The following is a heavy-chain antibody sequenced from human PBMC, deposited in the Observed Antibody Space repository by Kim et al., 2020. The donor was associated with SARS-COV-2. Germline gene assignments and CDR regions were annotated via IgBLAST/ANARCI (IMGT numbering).Heavy chain of an antibody. CDR1: GGSISSYY. V-gene: IGHV4-4*07. D-gene: IGHD3-3*01. J-gene: IGHJ5*02. Sequence: SETLSLTCTVSGGSISSYYWSWIRQPAGKGLEWIGRIYTSGSTNYNPSLKSRVTMSVDTSKNQFSLKLRSVTAADTAVYYCARDAGYDFWSGYRHGANWFEPWGQGTLVTVSS. CDR2: IYTSGST. CDR3: ARDAGYDFWSGYRHGANWFEP.